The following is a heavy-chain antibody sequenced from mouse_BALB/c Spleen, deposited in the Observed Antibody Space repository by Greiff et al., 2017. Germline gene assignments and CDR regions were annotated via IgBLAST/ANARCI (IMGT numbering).Heavy chain of an antibody. Sequence: EVQGVESGGGLVQPGGSRKLSCAASGFTFSSFGMHWVRQAPEKGLEWVAYISSGSSTIYYADTVKGRFTISRDNPKNTLFLQMTSLRSEDTAMYYCARSYYYGSSTWFAYWGQGTLVTVSA. J-gene: IGHJ3*01. V-gene: IGHV5-17*02. CDR1: GFTFSSFG. CDR3: ARSYYYGSSTWFAY. CDR2: ISSGSSTI. D-gene: IGHD1-1*01.